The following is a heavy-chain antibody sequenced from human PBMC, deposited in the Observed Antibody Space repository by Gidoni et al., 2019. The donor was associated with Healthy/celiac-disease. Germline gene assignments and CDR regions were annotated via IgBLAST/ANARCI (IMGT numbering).Heavy chain of an antibody. Sequence: EVQLLESGGGLVQPGGSLRLYCAASGFTFSSYAMSWVRQAPGKGLEWVSAISGSGGSTYYADSVKGRFTISRDNSKNTLYLQMNSLRAEDTAVYYCAKAGGSYSSLVRDFDYWGQGTLVTVSS. V-gene: IGHV3-23*01. CDR1: GFTFSSYA. D-gene: IGHD1-26*01. CDR3: AKAGGSYSSLVRDFDY. J-gene: IGHJ4*02. CDR2: ISGSGGST.